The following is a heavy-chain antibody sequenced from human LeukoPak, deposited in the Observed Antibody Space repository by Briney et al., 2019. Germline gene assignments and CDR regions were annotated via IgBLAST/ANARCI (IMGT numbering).Heavy chain of an antibody. CDR2: IIPIFGTA. Sequence: SVKVSCKASGGTFSSYAISWVRQPPGQGLEWMGGIIPIFGTANYAQKFQGRVTITADESTSTAYMELSSLRSEDTAVYYCARGPGSSWYYYYYGMDVWGQGTTVAVSS. CDR3: ARGPGSSWYYYYYGMDV. J-gene: IGHJ6*02. D-gene: IGHD6-13*01. CDR1: GGTFSSYA. V-gene: IGHV1-69*01.